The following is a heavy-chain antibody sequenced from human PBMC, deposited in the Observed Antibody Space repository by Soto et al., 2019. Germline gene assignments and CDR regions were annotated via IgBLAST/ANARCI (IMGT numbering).Heavy chain of an antibody. J-gene: IGHJ4*02. V-gene: IGHV1-18*01. CDR1: GYNFNTYG. Sequence: QVQLMQSGAEVRRPGTSMRISCTTSGYNFNTYGIIWVRQAPGQGLEWMGWISGYNCYTKYAQNFEDRVTLSTDPSTSTAFLELRNLRSGDTALYFCARDRDYSHTDADIHYCGQGTLVTVSS. CDR3: ARDRDYSHTDADIHY. CDR2: ISGYNCYT. D-gene: IGHD3-16*01.